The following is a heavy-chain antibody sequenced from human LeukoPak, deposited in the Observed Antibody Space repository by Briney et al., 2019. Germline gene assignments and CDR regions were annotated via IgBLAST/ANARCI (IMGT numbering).Heavy chain of an antibody. Sequence: SETLSLTCTVSGGSNSSYYWSWIRQPAGKGLEWIGRIYTSGSTNYNPSLKSRVTMSVDTSKNQFSLKLSSVTAADTAVYYCARDRGNGRTRYFDYWGQGTLVTVSS. CDR3: ARDRGNGRTRYFDY. J-gene: IGHJ4*02. D-gene: IGHD1-7*01. CDR2: IYTSGST. CDR1: GGSNSSYY. V-gene: IGHV4-4*07.